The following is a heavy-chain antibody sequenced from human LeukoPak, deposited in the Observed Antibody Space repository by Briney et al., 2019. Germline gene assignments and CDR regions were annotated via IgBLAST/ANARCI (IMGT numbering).Heavy chain of an antibody. Sequence: PSETLSLTCTVSGGSISSNSWSWIRQPPGQGLEWIANIYYSGRTNYNPSLKSRVTISVDSSKNQFSLKLSSVTAADTAVYYCAISSYSGWNVRTFDYWGQGTLVTVSS. CDR1: GGSISSNS. V-gene: IGHV4-59*13. D-gene: IGHD1-1*01. CDR3: AISSYSGWNVRTFDY. CDR2: IYYSGRT. J-gene: IGHJ4*02.